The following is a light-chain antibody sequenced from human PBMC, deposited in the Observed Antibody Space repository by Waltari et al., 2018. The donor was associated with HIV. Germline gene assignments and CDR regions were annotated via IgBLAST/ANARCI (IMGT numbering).Light chain of an antibody. J-gene: IGKJ1*01. CDR2: AAS. CDR1: QSISNY. CDR3: QQSYSNPA. Sequence: DIQLTQSPYSLSASVGDRVTITCRASQSISNYLNWYQQKPGKAPKVLVYAASILRSGVPSRFSGSGSGTDFTLTISSLQPEDFATYYCQQSYSNPAFGQGTKVEIK. V-gene: IGKV1-39*01.